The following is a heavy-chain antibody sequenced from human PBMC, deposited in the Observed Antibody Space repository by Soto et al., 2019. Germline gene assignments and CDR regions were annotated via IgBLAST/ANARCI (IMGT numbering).Heavy chain of an antibody. Sequence: GGSLRLSCAASGFTFSSYSMNWVRQAPGKGLEWVSYISSSSSTIYYADSVKGRFTISRDNAKNSLYLQMNSLRDEDTAVYYCARDMGYSSGWPYFDYWGQGTLVTVSS. CDR1: GFTFSSYS. J-gene: IGHJ4*02. V-gene: IGHV3-48*02. D-gene: IGHD6-19*01. CDR3: ARDMGYSSGWPYFDY. CDR2: ISSSSSTI.